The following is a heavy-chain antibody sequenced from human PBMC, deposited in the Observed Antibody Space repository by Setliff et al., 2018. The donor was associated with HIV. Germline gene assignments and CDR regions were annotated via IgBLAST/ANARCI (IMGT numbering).Heavy chain of an antibody. CDR3: VRHISPVDAFDV. V-gene: IGHV4-39*01. J-gene: IGHJ3*01. CDR1: GASINTINHL. Sequence: SETLSLTCAVSGASINTINHLWDWIRQPPGKGLEWIGIVYFTGDAYYNPSLKSRVTLSVDTSKNLFSLELRSVTAADTAGYYCVRHISPVDAFDVWGQGTMFTVSS. CDR2: VYFTGDA. D-gene: IGHD3-3*02.